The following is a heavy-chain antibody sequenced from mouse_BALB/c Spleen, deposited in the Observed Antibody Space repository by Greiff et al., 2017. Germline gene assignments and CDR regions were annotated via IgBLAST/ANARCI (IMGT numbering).Heavy chain of an antibody. CDR1: GFTFSNYW. D-gene: IGHD2-10*01. V-gene: IGHV6-6*02. CDR3: TRPYYGNLGFAY. Sequence: EVKLVESGGGLVQPGGSMKLSCVASGFTFSNYWMNWVRQSPEKGLEWVAEIRLKSNNYATHYAESVKGRFTISRDDSKSSVYLQMNNLRAEDTGIYYCTRPYYGNLGFAYWGQGTLVTVSA. J-gene: IGHJ3*01. CDR2: IRLKSNNYAT.